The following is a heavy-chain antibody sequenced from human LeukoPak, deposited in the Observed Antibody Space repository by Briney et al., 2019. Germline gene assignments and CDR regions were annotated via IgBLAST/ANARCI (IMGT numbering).Heavy chain of an antibody. V-gene: IGHV3-7*01. CDR3: ARGWPKVGDFDWLLGGFYY. CDR2: IKQDGSER. D-gene: IGHD3-9*01. Sequence: GGSLRLSCAVSGFSFSNYWMSWVRQAPGKGLEWVANIKQDGSERYYVDSVKGRFTISRDNAKNSLYLQMNSLRAEDTAVYYCARGWPKVGDFDWLLGGFYYWGQGTLVTVSS. CDR1: GFSFSNYW. J-gene: IGHJ4*02.